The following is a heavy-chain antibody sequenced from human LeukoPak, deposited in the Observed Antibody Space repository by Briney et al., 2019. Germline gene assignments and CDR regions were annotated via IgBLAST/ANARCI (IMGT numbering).Heavy chain of an antibody. Sequence: GGSLRLSCAASGFTFSSYVMSWVRQAPGKGLEWVPTISGNGRNTYYADSVKGRFTISRDNSKITLYLEMNSLRAEDTAVYYCARGRGVYGYWYFDLWGRGTLVTVSS. V-gene: IGHV3-23*01. CDR2: ISGNGRNT. D-gene: IGHD2-15*01. J-gene: IGHJ2*01. CDR1: GFTFSSYV. CDR3: ARGRGVYGYWYFDL.